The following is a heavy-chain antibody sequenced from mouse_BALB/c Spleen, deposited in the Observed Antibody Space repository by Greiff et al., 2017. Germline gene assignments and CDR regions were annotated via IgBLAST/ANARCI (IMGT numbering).Heavy chain of an antibody. CDR3: ARPTNWDAMDD. Sequence: QVQLKQSGAELAKPGASVKMSCKASGYTFTSYWMHWVKQRPGQGLEWIGYINPSTGYTEYNQKFKDKATLTADKSSSTAYMQLSSLTSEDSAVYYCARPTNWDAMDDGGQGTSVTVSS. CDR1: GYTFTSYW. D-gene: IGHD4-1*01. J-gene: IGHJ4*01. V-gene: IGHV1-7*01. CDR2: INPSTGYT.